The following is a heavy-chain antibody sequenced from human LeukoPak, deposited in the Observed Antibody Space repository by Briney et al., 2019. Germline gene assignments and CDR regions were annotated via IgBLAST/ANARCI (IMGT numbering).Heavy chain of an antibody. CDR2: IYYSGST. Sequence: SETLYLTCTVSGGSISSGGYYWSWIRQHPGKGLEWIGYIYYSGSTYYNPSLKSRVTISVDTSKNQFSLKLSSVTAADTAVYYCARLHLITMVRGVTNWFDPWGQGTLVTVSS. J-gene: IGHJ5*02. CDR3: ARLHLITMVRGVTNWFDP. D-gene: IGHD3-10*01. V-gene: IGHV4-31*03. CDR1: GGSISSGGYY.